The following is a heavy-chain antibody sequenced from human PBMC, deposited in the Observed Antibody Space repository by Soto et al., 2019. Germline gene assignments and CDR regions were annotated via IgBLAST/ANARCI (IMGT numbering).Heavy chain of an antibody. V-gene: IGHV4-31*03. CDR3: AKLSCTSSTCYFPGWFDP. CDR2: VYYSGSS. D-gene: IGHD2-2*01. Sequence: SLTCTVSGDSISGGASFWSWIRQPPGKGLEWIANVYYSGSSYYNPSPKSRLTISVDTTKNQFSLQLKSMTAADTAVYYCAKLSCTSSTCYFPGWFDPWGQGTLVTVSS. CDR1: GDSISGGASF. J-gene: IGHJ5*02.